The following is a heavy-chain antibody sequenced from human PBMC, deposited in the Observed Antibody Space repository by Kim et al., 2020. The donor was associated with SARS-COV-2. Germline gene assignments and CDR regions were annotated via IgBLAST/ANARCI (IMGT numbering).Heavy chain of an antibody. D-gene: IGHD6-19*01. J-gene: IGHJ4*02. Sequence: GGSLRLSCSASGFTFSSYAMHWVRQAPGKGLEYVSAISSNGGSTYYADSVKGRFTISRDNSKNTLYLQMSSLRAEDTAVYYCVKDGYRSSVWRARFDYWGQGTLVTVSS. CDR2: ISSNGGST. V-gene: IGHV3-64D*09. CDR3: VKDGYRSSVWRARFDY. CDR1: GFTFSSYA.